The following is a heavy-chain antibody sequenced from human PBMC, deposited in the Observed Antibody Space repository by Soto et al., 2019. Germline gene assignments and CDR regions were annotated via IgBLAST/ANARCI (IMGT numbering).Heavy chain of an antibody. Sequence: GGSLRLSCAASGFTFSSYSMNWVRQAPGKGLEWVSYISSSSSTIYYADSVKGRFTISRDNAKNSLYLQMNSLRAEDTAVYYCAGGFFRTTEEVMITIGMDVWGKGTTVTVSS. J-gene: IGHJ6*04. CDR3: AGGFFRTTEEVMITIGMDV. D-gene: IGHD3-16*01. CDR2: ISSSSSTI. CDR1: GFTFSSYS. V-gene: IGHV3-48*01.